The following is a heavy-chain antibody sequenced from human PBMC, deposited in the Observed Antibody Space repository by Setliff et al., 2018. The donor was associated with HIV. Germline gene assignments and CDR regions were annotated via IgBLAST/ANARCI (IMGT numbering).Heavy chain of an antibody. D-gene: IGHD6-6*01. CDR2: MNPNIDNT. J-gene: IGHJ4*02. Sequence: GASVKVSCKASGYTFKSNDINWVRQATGQGLEWMGWMNPNIDNTGYAQKFQGRVIMTRNTSISTAYMELSSLTSEDTAMYYCARLGVEYSSSWEYYFDYWGQGTLVTVSS. V-gene: IGHV1-8*02. CDR3: ARLGVEYSSSWEYYFDY. CDR1: GYTFKSND.